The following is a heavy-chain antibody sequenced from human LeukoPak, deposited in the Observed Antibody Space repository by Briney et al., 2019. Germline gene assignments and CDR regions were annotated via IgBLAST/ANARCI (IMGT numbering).Heavy chain of an antibody. CDR3: AKDRTGYSGYGYYYYYMDV. J-gene: IGHJ6*03. CDR2: ISASGVGT. V-gene: IGHV3-23*01. CDR1: GFAFSNYA. D-gene: IGHD5-12*01. Sequence: PGGSLRLSCAASGFAFSNYAVAWVRQAPGKGLEWVSGISASGVGTYYADSVKGRFTISRDNSKNTLYLQMDSLRAEDTALYYCAKDRTGYSGYGYYYYYMDVWGKGTTVTVSS.